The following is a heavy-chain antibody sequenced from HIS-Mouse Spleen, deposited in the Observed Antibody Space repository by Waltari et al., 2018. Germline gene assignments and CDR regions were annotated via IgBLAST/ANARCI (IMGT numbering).Heavy chain of an antibody. CDR3: ARDHKYSSSALDY. D-gene: IGHD6-6*01. CDR2: IDYSGGT. V-gene: IGHV4-39*07. CDR1: GGSISSSSYY. J-gene: IGHJ4*02. Sequence: QLQLQESGPGLVKPSETLSLTCTVSGGSISSSSYYWGWIRQPPGKGLEWIGSIDYSGGTYSNPPLRSRVTISVDASKNQFSLKLSSVTAADTAVYYCARDHKYSSSALDYWGQGTLVTVSS.